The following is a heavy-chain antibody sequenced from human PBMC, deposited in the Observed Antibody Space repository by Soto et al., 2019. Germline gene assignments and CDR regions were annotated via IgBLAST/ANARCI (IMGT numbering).Heavy chain of an antibody. Sequence: EVQLVESGGGVVQPGGSLRLSCAASGFTFTAYSMNWVRQAPGKGLEWVSDISSRGNTIYYADSVKGRFTISRDNGKSSLYQQMSSLRDEDTAVDYCARGAEDSTCDYWGQGTLVTVSS. CDR1: GFTFTAYS. J-gene: IGHJ4*02. CDR2: ISSRGNTI. V-gene: IGHV3-48*02. CDR3: ARGAEDSTCDY.